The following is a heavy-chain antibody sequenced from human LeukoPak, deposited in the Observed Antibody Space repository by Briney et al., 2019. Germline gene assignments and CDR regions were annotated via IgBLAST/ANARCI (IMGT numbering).Heavy chain of an antibody. J-gene: IGHJ4*02. CDR1: GGSISSSSYY. CDR2: IYYSGST. D-gene: IGHD3-10*01. CDR3: ATMVRGVIHY. Sequence: PSETLSLTCTVSGGSISSSSYYWGWIRQPPGKGLEWIGSIYYSGSTYYNPSLKSRVTISVDTSKNQFSLKLSSVTAADTAVYYCATMVRGVIHYWGQGTLVTVSS. V-gene: IGHV4-39*01.